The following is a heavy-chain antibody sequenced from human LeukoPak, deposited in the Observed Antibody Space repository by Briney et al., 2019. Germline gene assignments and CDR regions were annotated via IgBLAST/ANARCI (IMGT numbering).Heavy chain of an antibody. CDR1: GGSISSYY. Sequence: SETLSLTCTVSGGSISSYYWSWIRQPPGKGLEWIGYIYCSGSTNYNPSLKSRVTISVDTSKNQFSLKLSSVTAADTAVYYCARENPTYYYDSRVFDYWGQGTLVTVSS. V-gene: IGHV4-59*01. D-gene: IGHD3-22*01. CDR3: ARENPTYYYDSRVFDY. CDR2: IYCSGST. J-gene: IGHJ4*02.